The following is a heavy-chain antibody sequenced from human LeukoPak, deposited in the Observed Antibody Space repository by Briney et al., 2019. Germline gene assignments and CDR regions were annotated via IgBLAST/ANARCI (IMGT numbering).Heavy chain of an antibody. Sequence: GGSLRLSCAASGFTFSSYSMNWVRQAPGKGLEWVSYISSSSSTIYYADSVKGRFTISRDNAKNSLYLQMNSLRAEDTAVYYCARTFDWPCSDAFDIWGQGTMVTVSS. D-gene: IGHD3-9*01. CDR2: ISSSSSTI. V-gene: IGHV3-48*01. CDR3: ARTFDWPCSDAFDI. J-gene: IGHJ3*02. CDR1: GFTFSSYS.